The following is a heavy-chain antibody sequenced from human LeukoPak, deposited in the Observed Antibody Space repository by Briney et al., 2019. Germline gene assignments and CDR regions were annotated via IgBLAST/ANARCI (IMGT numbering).Heavy chain of an antibody. D-gene: IGHD3-3*01. Sequence: SVKVSCKASGGTFSSYAISWVRQAPGQGLEWMGGIIPIFGTANYAQKFQGRVTITADESTSTAYMELSSLRSEDTAVYYCARDRAYYDFWSGYYPYYYYYMDVWGKGTTVTVSS. CDR3: ARDRAYYDFWSGYYPYYYYYMDV. CDR1: GGTFSSYA. V-gene: IGHV1-69*13. CDR2: IIPIFGTA. J-gene: IGHJ6*03.